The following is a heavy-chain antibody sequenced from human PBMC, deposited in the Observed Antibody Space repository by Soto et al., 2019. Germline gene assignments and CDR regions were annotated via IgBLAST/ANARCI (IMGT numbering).Heavy chain of an antibody. D-gene: IGHD3-3*01. CDR1: GLSFSNYV. CDR2: VSHDGAFT. CDR3: TRDLDWLLFDY. Sequence: EVQLVESWGALVQPGGPRRLSWVASGLSFSNYVMHWVRQVPGKGLVWVSRVSHDGAFTTYADSVKGRFTISRDNSKNTLYWQMNSLRADDTAVYYCTRDLDWLLFDYWGQGTLVTVSS. V-gene: IGHV3-74*01. J-gene: IGHJ4*02.